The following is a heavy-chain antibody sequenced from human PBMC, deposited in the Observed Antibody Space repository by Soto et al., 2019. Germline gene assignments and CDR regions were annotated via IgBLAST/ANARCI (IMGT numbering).Heavy chain of an antibody. D-gene: IGHD2-2*02. CDR3: AGSYCSSTSCYIWPSDRYYYYYYMDV. CDR2: IYYSGST. V-gene: IGHV4-59*08. CDR1: GGSISSYY. Sequence: SETLSLTCTVSGGSISSYYWSWIRQPPGKGLEWIGYIYYSGSTNYNPSLKSRVTISVDTSKNQFSLKLSSVTAADTAVYYCAGSYCSSTSCYIWPSDRYYYYYYMDVWGKGTTVTVSS. J-gene: IGHJ6*03.